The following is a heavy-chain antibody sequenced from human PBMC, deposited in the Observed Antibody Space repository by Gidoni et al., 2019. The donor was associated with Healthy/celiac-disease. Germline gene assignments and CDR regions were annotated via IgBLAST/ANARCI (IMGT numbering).Heavy chain of an antibody. CDR3: ARGLSTIFGVVTSGDWFDP. D-gene: IGHD3-3*01. CDR2: IWYDGSNK. J-gene: IGHJ5*02. Sequence: QVQLVESGGGVVQPGRSLRLSCAASGFTFSSYGMHWVRQAPGKGLEWVAVIWYDGSNKYYADSVKGRFTISRDNSKNTLYLQMYSLRAEDTAVYYCARGLSTIFGVVTSGDWFDPWGQGTLVTVSS. CDR1: GFTFSSYG. V-gene: IGHV3-33*01.